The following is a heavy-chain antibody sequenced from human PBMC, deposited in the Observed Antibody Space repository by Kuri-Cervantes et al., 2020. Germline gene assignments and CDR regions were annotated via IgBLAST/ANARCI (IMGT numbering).Heavy chain of an antibody. CDR2: IIPIFGTA. CDR3: ARGAYGSGSYYLVMGLDY. J-gene: IGHJ4*02. Sequence: SVKVSCKASGGTFSSYAISWVRQAPGQGLEWMGGIIPIFGTANYAQKFQGRVTMTRDTSTSTVYMELSSLRSEDTAVYYCARGAYGSGSYYLVMGLDYWGQGTLVTVSS. CDR1: GGTFSSYA. D-gene: IGHD3-10*01. V-gene: IGHV1-69*05.